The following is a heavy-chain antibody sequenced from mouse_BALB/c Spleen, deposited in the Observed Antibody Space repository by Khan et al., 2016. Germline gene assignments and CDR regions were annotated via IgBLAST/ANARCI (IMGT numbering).Heavy chain of an antibody. CDR3: AIYYGSSYVRCMDY. Sequence: EVQLQASGPSLVKPSQALSLTCSVTGDSITSGYWNWIRKFTGIKLEYMGYITYSGSTYYNPSLKSRISITRDTSKNQYFLQLISVTTEDTATYXCAIYYGSSYVRCMDYWCQGTSVTVSS. V-gene: IGHV3-8*02. J-gene: IGHJ4*01. D-gene: IGHD1-1*01. CDR1: GDSITSGY. CDR2: ITYSGST.